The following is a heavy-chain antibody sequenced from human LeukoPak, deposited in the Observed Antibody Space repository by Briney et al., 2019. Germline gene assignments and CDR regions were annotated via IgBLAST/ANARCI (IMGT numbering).Heavy chain of an antibody. D-gene: IGHD1-1*01. CDR1: GFIFNNFA. CDR2: ISNSGEYT. Sequence: GGSLRLSCTASGFIFNNFAINWVRQAPGKGLEWASAISNSGEYTLYADSVKGRFTISRDNSKNTVYLQMNNLRAEDTALYYCARWTWNYDYWGQGTLVTVSS. V-gene: IGHV3-23*01. J-gene: IGHJ4*02. CDR3: ARWTWNYDY.